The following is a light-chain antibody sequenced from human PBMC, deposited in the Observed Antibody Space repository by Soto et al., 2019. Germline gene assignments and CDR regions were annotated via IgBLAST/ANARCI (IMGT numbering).Light chain of an antibody. CDR1: QSINNF. V-gene: IGKV1-39*01. CDR3: QQTYTTPYT. J-gene: IGKJ2*01. CDR2: TAS. Sequence: DIPMTQSPSSLSASVGDRVTITCRTSQSINNFLNWYQHKPGKAPKLLIYTASSLQDGVPSSFSGSGSGTDFTLTISSLQPEDFATHYCQQTYTTPYTFGQGTKLEIK.